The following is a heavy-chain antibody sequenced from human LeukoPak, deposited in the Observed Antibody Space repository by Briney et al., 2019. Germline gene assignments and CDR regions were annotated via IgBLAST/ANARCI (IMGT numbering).Heavy chain of an antibody. J-gene: IGHJ5*02. CDR3: ARDDYRGVTNFDP. Sequence: PSETLSLTCTVSGGSISPYFWSWIRQPPGKGLEWIGYISYTGNTNYNPSLKSRVTISVDTSKNQFSLQLTSVTAADTAVYYCARDDYRGVTNFDPWGQGILVTVSS. CDR1: GGSISPYF. V-gene: IGHV4-59*01. CDR2: ISYTGNT. D-gene: IGHD3-10*01.